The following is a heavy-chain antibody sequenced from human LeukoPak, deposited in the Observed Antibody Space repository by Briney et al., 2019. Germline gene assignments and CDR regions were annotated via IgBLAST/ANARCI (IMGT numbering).Heavy chain of an antibody. J-gene: IGHJ4*02. V-gene: IGHV3-49*03. CDR3: AREKRYFDWFQADY. Sequence: GGSLRLSCTASGFTFSDYAMSWFRQAPGKGLEWVGFIRNKAYGGTAEYAASVKGRFTISKDDSKTIAYLQMNSLKTEDTAVYYCAREKRYFDWFQADYWGQGTLVTVSS. CDR2: IRNKAYGGTA. D-gene: IGHD3-9*01. CDR1: GFTFSDYA.